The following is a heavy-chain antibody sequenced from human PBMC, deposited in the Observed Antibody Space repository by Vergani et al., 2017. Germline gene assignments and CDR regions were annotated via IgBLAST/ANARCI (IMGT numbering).Heavy chain of an antibody. J-gene: IGHJ3*01. CDR2: ISWNSGAV. V-gene: IGHV3-9*01. CDR3: VRDVRVSRT. CDR1: GITFWKFG. Sequence: EVDLVESGGGLAQPGGSLRLSCEASGITFWKFGMHWVRQGPWKGLEWVSGISWNSGAVDYADSVRGRFTISRDNAKNSLFLEMNSLRAEDTAVYYCVRDVRVSRTWGQGTLVAVSS.